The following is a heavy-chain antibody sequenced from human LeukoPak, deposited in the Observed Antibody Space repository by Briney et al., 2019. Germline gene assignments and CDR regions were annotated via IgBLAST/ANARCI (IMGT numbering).Heavy chain of an antibody. J-gene: IGHJ4*02. Sequence: GESLKISCKGSGYSFTSYWIGWVRQMPGKGLEWMGIIYPGDSDTRYSPSFQGQVTISADKSISTAYLQWSSLKASDTAMYYCARRSPYYYDSSGQYYFDYWGQGTLVTVSS. CDR2: IYPGDSDT. V-gene: IGHV5-51*01. D-gene: IGHD3-22*01. CDR1: GYSFTSYW. CDR3: ARRSPYYYDSSGQYYFDY.